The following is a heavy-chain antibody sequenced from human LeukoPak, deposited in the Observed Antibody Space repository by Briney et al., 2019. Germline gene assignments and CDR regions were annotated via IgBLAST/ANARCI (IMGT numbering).Heavy chain of an antibody. D-gene: IGHD1-26*01. J-gene: IGHJ3*02. Sequence: PGGALRLSCAASVFTVSSNYMSWVRQALGRGREWVSVIYSGGSTYYADSVKGRFTISRDNSKNTLYLQMNSLRAEDTAVYYCARGIVGATHNIWGQGTMVTVSS. CDR1: VFTVSSNY. CDR3: ARGIVGATHNI. V-gene: IGHV3-53*01. CDR2: IYSGGST.